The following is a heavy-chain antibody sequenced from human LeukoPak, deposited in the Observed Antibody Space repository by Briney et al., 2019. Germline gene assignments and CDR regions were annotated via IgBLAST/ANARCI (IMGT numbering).Heavy chain of an antibody. CDR2: IYYSGST. D-gene: IGHD3-9*01. CDR1: GGSISSYY. J-gene: IGHJ4*02. Sequence: SETLSLTCTVSGGSISSYYWSWIRQPPGKGLEWIGFIYYSGSTNYNPSLKSRVTISVDTSKNQFSLKLSSVTAADTAVYYCARHRYYDILTGYYFDYWGQGTLVTVSS. V-gene: IGHV4-59*08. CDR3: ARHRYYDILTGYYFDY.